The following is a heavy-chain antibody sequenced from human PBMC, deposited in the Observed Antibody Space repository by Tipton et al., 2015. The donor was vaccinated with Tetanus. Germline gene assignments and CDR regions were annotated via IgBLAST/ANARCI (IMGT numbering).Heavy chain of an antibody. CDR3: ARYNWNFISPFNDY. CDR2: ISSSGSTI. J-gene: IGHJ4*02. Sequence: SLRLSCAASGFTFSDYYMSWIRQAPGKGLEWVSYISSSGSTIYYADSVKGRFTISRDNAKNSLYLQMNSLRAEDTAVYYCARYNWNFISPFNDYWGQGTLVTVSS. CDR1: GFTFSDYY. V-gene: IGHV3-11*01. D-gene: IGHD1-7*01.